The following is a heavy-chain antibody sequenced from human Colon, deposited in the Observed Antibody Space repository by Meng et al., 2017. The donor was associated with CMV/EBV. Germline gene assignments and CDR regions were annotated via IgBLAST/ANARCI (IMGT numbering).Heavy chain of an antibody. J-gene: IGHJ5*01. Sequence: VQLVVCGGGLSQPAGLLTPSCAAYGFTFSSYYWHWIPQATGKGLEWVAGIDTAGDTYYPRSVKGRFIISRDKAKNSFSLKMSSLSAGDTAVYYCVRGVRGFDSWGQGTLVTVSS. CDR3: VRGVRGFDS. V-gene: IGHV3-13*01. D-gene: IGHD1-14*01. CDR1: GFTFSSYY. CDR2: IDTAGDT.